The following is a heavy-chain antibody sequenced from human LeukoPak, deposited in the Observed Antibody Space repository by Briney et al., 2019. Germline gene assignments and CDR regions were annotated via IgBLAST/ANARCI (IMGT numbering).Heavy chain of an antibody. V-gene: IGHV1-8*03. CDR1: GGTFSSYD. Sequence: ASVKVSCKASGGTFSSYDINWVRQATGQGLEWMGWMNPNSGNTGYAQKFQGRVTITRNTSISTAYMELSSLRSEDTAVYYCARHDSSGLHYWGQGTLVTVSS. CDR3: ARHDSSGLHY. J-gene: IGHJ4*02. CDR2: MNPNSGNT. D-gene: IGHD3-22*01.